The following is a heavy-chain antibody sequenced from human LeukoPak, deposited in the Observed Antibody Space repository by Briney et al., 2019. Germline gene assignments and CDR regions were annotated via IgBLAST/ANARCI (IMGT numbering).Heavy chain of an antibody. V-gene: IGHV4-4*07. CDR1: GGSISSYY. Sequence: PSETLSLTCTVSGGSISSYYWSWIRQPAGKGLEWIGRIYTSGSTNYNPSLKSRVTMSVDTSKNQFSLKLSSVTAADTAVYYCARPDYGGNSDYFDYWGQGTLVTVSS. CDR2: IYTSGST. CDR3: ARPDYGGNSDYFDY. D-gene: IGHD4-23*01. J-gene: IGHJ4*02.